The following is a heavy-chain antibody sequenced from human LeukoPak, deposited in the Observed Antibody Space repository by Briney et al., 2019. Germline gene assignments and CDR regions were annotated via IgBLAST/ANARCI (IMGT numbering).Heavy chain of an antibody. CDR3: ARDAIVVVPAAIGPLDY. Sequence: QTGGSLRLSCAASGFTFSSYAMHWVRQAPGKGLEWVAVISYDGSNKYYADSVKGRFTISRDNSKNTLYLQMNSLRAEDTAVYYCARDAIVVVPAAIGPLDYWGQGTLVTVSS. V-gene: IGHV3-30-3*01. J-gene: IGHJ4*02. D-gene: IGHD2-2*02. CDR2: ISYDGSNK. CDR1: GFTFSSYA.